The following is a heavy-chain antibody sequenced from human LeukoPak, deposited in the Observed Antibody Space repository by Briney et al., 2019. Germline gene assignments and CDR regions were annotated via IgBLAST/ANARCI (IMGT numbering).Heavy chain of an antibody. CDR1: GDSISSYY. CDR3: ARTLGVVVPAAMNGWFDP. J-gene: IGHJ5*02. D-gene: IGHD2-2*01. CDR2: IYTRGSI. Sequence: PSETLSLTCTVSGDSISSYYWSWIRQPAGKGLEWIGRIYTRGSINYNPSLKSRVTMSVDTSKNQFSLKLSSVTAADTAVYYCARTLGVVVPAAMNGWFDPWGQGTLVTVSS. V-gene: IGHV4-4*07.